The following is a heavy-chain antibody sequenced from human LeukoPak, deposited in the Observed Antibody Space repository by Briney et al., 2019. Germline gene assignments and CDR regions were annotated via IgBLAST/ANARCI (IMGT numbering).Heavy chain of an antibody. CDR3: AKSEISPNYYDSSGYYNY. J-gene: IGHJ4*02. Sequence: GGSLRLSCAASGFIFSSYAMSWVRQAPGKGLEWVSAISGSGGSTYYADSVKGRFTISRDNSKNTLYLQMNSLRAEDTAVYYCAKSEISPNYYDSSGYYNYWGQGTLVTVSS. D-gene: IGHD3-22*01. V-gene: IGHV3-23*01. CDR1: GFIFSSYA. CDR2: ISGSGGST.